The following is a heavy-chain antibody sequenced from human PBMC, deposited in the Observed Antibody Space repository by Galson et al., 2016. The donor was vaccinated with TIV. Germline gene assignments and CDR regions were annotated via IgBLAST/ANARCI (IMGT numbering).Heavy chain of an antibody. V-gene: IGHV1-69*13. J-gene: IGHJ5*02. Sequence: SVKVSCKVSGGIFRSHAISWVRQAPGQGLEWMGRIIPIFGTTKYAQKFQGRVTITADESTDTAYVELNSLTSEDTAVYYCARATNYYDNWFDPWGQGTLVTVSS. CDR1: GGIFRSHA. CDR2: IIPIFGTT. CDR3: ARATNYYDNWFDP. D-gene: IGHD3-10*01.